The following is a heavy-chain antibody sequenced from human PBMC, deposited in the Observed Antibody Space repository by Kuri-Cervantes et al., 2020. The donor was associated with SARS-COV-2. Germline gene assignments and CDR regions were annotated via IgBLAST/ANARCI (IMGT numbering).Heavy chain of an antibody. Sequence: GSLRLSCTVSGGSISSYYWSWIRQPPGKGLEWIGYIYYSGSTNYNPSLKSRVTISADTSKNQFSLKLSSVTAADTAVYYCARGDCSGGSCYGMDVWGQGTTVTVSS. D-gene: IGHD2-15*01. CDR3: ARGDCSGGSCYGMDV. CDR2: IYYSGST. CDR1: GGSISSYY. V-gene: IGHV4-59*01. J-gene: IGHJ6*02.